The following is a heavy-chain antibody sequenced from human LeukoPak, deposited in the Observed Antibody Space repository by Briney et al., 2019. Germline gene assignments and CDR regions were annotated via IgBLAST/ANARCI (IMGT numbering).Heavy chain of an antibody. J-gene: IGHJ4*02. D-gene: IGHD6-13*01. CDR1: GFTLSSYS. V-gene: IGHV3-21*01. Sequence: PGGSLRLSCAASGFTLSSYSMNWVRQAPGKGLEWVSSISSSSSYIYYADSVKGRFTISRDNAKNSLYLQMNSLRAEDTAVYYCAGGHSSSWYYFDYWGQGTLVTVSS. CDR3: AGGHSSSWYYFDY. CDR2: ISSSSSYI.